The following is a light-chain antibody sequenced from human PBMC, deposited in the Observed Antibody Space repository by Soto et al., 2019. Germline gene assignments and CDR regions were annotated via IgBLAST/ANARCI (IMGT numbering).Light chain of an antibody. Sequence: QMPHSPYCLSAFVGDRVTITCRASQGIAPYLAWFQQKPGKVPKLLIYATSTLQSGVPSRFSGSGSGTDFTLTINSLQPEDVGTYYCQKYNSAPLTFGGGTKV. J-gene: IGKJ4*01. V-gene: IGKV1-27*01. CDR3: QKYNSAPLT. CDR1: QGIAPY. CDR2: ATS.